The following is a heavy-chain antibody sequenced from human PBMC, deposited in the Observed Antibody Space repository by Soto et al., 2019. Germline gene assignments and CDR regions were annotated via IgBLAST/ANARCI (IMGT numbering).Heavy chain of an antibody. Sequence: QVQLVQSGAEVKKPGSSVKVSCKASGGTFSSYAISWVRQAPGQGLEWMGGIIPIFGTANYAQKFQGRVTITADESTGTAYMELSSLRSEDTAVYYCANYGNAPDDYGGNSPAFDIWGQGTMVTVSS. CDR2: IIPIFGTA. CDR1: GGTFSSYA. V-gene: IGHV1-69*01. J-gene: IGHJ3*02. CDR3: ANYGNAPDDYGGNSPAFDI. D-gene: IGHD4-17*01.